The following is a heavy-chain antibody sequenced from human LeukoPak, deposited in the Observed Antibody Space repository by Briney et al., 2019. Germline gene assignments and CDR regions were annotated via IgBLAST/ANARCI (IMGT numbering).Heavy chain of an antibody. Sequence: GASVKVSCKASGYTFTGYYMHWVRQAPGQGLEWMGWTNPNSGGTNYAQKFQGRVTMTRDTSISTAYMELSRLRSDDTAVYYCASPAVAGTVVNYYFDYWGQGTLVTVSS. V-gene: IGHV1-2*02. D-gene: IGHD6-19*01. J-gene: IGHJ4*02. CDR3: ASPAVAGTVVNYYFDY. CDR2: TNPNSGGT. CDR1: GYTFTGYY.